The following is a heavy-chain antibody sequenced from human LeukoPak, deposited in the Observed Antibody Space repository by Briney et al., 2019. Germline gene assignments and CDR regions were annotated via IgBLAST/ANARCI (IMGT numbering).Heavy chain of an antibody. CDR1: GGSFSGYY. CDR3: ARGQLRYFDWPPLGWFDP. D-gene: IGHD3-9*01. V-gene: IGHV4-34*01. Sequence: SETLSLTCAVYGGSFSGYYWSWIRQPPGKGLEWIGEINHSGSTNYNPSLKSRVTISVDTSKNQFSLKLSSVTAADTAVYYCARGQLRYFDWPPLGWFDPWGQGTLVTVSS. CDR2: INHSGST. J-gene: IGHJ5*02.